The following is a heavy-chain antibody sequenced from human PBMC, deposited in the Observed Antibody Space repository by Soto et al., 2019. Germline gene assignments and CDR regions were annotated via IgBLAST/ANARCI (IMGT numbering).Heavy chain of an antibody. V-gene: IGHV3-48*01. CDR2: ISSSSSTI. D-gene: IGHD3-10*01. CDR3: ARDRGAWYFDL. Sequence: EVQLVESGGGLVQPGGSLRLSCAASGFTFSSYSMNWFRQAPGKGLEWVSYISSSSSTIYYADSVKGRFTISRDNAKNSLYLQMNSLRAEDTAVYYCARDRGAWYFDLWGRGTLVTDSS. CDR1: GFTFSSYS. J-gene: IGHJ2*01.